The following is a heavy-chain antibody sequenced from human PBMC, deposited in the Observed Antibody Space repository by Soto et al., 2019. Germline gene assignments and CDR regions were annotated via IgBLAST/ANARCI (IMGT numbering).Heavy chain of an antibody. CDR1: GFTFSSYG. J-gene: IGHJ5*02. Sequence: PGGSLRLSCAASGFTFSSYGMHWVRQAPGKGLEWVAVIWYDGSNKYYADSVKGRFTISRDNAKNSLYLQMNSLRAEDTAVYYWGRVWGDSSSAFDPWGKGPLVT. D-gene: IGHD6-13*01. CDR3: GRVWGDSSSAFDP. CDR2: IWYDGSNK. V-gene: IGHV3-33*01.